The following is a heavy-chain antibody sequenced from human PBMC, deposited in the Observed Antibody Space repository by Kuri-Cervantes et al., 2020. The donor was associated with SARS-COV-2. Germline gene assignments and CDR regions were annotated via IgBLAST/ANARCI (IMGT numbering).Heavy chain of an antibody. D-gene: IGHD2-2*01. CDR3: ARGEYCSSTSCYHYYGMDV. Sequence: SLRLSCAASGFTFSDHYMDWVRQAPGKGLEWVGRTRNKANSYTTEYAASVKGRFTISRDDSKNSLYLQMNSLKTEDTAVYYCARGEYCSSTSCYHYYGMDVWGQGTTVTVSS. CDR2: TRNKANSYTT. J-gene: IGHJ6*02. V-gene: IGHV3-72*01. CDR1: GFTFSDHY.